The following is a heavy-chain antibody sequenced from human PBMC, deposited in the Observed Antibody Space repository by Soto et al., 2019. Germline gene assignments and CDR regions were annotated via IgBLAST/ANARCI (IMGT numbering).Heavy chain of an antibody. CDR1: GGSISSGGYY. CDR2: IYYSGST. CDR3: ARETSQLVFPGAYDY. Sequence: SETLSLTCTVSGGSISSGGYYWSWIRQHPGKGLEWIGYIYYSGSTYYNPSLKSRVTISVDTSKNQFSLKLSSVTAADTAVYYCARETSQLVFPGAYDYWGQGTLVTVSS. D-gene: IGHD6-13*01. V-gene: IGHV4-31*03. J-gene: IGHJ4*02.